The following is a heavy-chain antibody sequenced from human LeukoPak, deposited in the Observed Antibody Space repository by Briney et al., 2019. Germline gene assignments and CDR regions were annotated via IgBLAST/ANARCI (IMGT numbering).Heavy chain of an antibody. J-gene: IGHJ5*02. CDR2: VGGSGGGT. CDR1: GFIFSNYA. V-gene: IGHV3-23*01. CDR3: AGYSYTRGFDP. Sequence: GGSLRLSCTASGFIFSNYAMSWVRQAPGKGLEWVSGVGGSGGGTSYADSVKGRFSISRDNSKNTLYLQMNSLRAEDTAVYYCAGYSYTRGFDPWGQGTLVIVSS. D-gene: IGHD3-10*01.